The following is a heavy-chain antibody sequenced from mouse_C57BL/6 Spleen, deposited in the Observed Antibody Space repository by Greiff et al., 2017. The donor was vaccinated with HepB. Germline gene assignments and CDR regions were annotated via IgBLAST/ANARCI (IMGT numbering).Heavy chain of an antibody. V-gene: IGHV1-26*01. CDR3: ARSTL. D-gene: IGHD2-1*01. CDR1: GYTFTDYY. CDR2: INPNNGGT. Sequence: EVQLQQSGPELVKPGASVKISCKASGYTFTDYYMNWVKQSHGKSLEWIGDINPNNGGTSYNQKFKGKATLTVDKSSSTAYMELRSLTSEDSAVYYCARSTLWGQRTLVTVSA. J-gene: IGHJ3*01.